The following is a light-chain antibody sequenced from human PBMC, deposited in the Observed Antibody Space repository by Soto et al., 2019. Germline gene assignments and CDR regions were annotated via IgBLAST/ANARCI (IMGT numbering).Light chain of an antibody. CDR3: NSYVGTNSYV. J-gene: IGLJ1*01. V-gene: IGLV2-8*01. Sequence: QSALTQPPSASGSPGQSVTISCTGTSSDVGGYNYVSWYQHHPGKAPKLIIYEVYKRPSGVPDRFSGSKSGNTAALTVSGLQAEDEADYYCNSYVGTNSYVFGTGTKLTVL. CDR1: SSDVGGYNY. CDR2: EVY.